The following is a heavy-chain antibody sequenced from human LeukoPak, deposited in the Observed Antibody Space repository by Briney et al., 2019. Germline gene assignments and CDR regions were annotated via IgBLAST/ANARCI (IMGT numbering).Heavy chain of an antibody. J-gene: IGHJ6*02. CDR3: ARVVWSSSSEDYGMDV. Sequence: GASVKVSCKASGYTFTSYAMNWVRQAPGQGLEWMGWINTNTGNPTYAQGFTGRFVFSLDTSVSTAYLQISSLKAEDTAVYYCARVVWSSSSEDYGMDVWGQGTTVTVSS. CDR2: INTNTGNP. V-gene: IGHV7-4-1*02. D-gene: IGHD6-6*01. CDR1: GYTFTSYA.